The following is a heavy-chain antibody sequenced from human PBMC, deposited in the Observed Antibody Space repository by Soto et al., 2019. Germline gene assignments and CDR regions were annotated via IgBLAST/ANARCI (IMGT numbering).Heavy chain of an antibody. CDR2: IYYSGST. Sequence: SETLSLTCTVSGGSISSYYWSWIRQPPGKGLEWIGYIYYSGSTNYNPSLKSRVTISVDTSKNQFSLKLSSVTAADTAVYYCASIAAASTVDYWGQGTLVTVSS. V-gene: IGHV4-59*01. CDR3: ASIAAASTVDY. J-gene: IGHJ4*02. CDR1: GGSISSYY. D-gene: IGHD6-13*01.